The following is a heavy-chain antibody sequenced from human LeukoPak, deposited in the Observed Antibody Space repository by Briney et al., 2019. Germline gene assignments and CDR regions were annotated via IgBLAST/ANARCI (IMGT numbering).Heavy chain of an antibody. V-gene: IGHV3-30*02. CDR2: IRYDGSNK. CDR3: AKDSGYCSGGSCYSFYSGFDY. CDR1: GFTFSSYG. J-gene: IGHJ4*02. Sequence: GGSLRLSCAASGFTFSSYGMHWVRQAPGKGLEWVAFIRYDGSNKYYADSVKGRFTISRDNSKNTLYLQMNSLRAEDTAVYYCAKDSGYCSGGSCYSFYSGFDYWGQGTLVTVSS. D-gene: IGHD2-15*01.